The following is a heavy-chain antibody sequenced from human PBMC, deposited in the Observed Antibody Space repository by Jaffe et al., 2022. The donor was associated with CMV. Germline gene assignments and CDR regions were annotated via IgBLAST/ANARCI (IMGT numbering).Heavy chain of an antibody. V-gene: IGHV3-49*04. CDR3: LREYSGSYGPEY. CDR2: IRSKAYGGTT. J-gene: IGHJ4*02. CDR1: GFTFGDYA. D-gene: IGHD1-26*01. Sequence: EVQLVESGGGLVQPGRSLRLSCTASGFTFGDYAMSWVRQAPGKGLEWVGFIRSKAYGGTTEYAASVKGRFTISRDDSKSIAYLQMNSLKTEDTAVYYCLREYSGSYGPEYWGQGTLVTVSS.